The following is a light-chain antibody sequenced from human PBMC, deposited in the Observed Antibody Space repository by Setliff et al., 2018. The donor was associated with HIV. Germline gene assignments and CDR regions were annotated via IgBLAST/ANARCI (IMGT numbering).Light chain of an antibody. CDR3: CSNTGSNTYV. Sequence: QSALTQPASVSRSPGQSITISCTGTSSDVGRYNLVSWYQQHPGKAPKLMIYQATKRPSGVSNRFSGSKSGNTASLTISGLQAEDEADYYCCSNTGSNTYVFGTGTKVTV. CDR1: SSDVGRYNL. V-gene: IGLV2-23*01. J-gene: IGLJ1*01. CDR2: QAT.